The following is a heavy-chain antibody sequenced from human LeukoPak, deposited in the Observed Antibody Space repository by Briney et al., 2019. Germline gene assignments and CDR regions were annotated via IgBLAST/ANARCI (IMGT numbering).Heavy chain of an antibody. CDR2: ISYDGSNK. Sequence: GRSLRLSCAASGFTFSSYAMHWVRQAPGKGREWVAVISYDGSNKYYADSVKGRFTISRDNYKNTLYLQMNSLRAGDTAVYYCARWYTAIIDYWGQGTLVTVSS. V-gene: IGHV3-30-3*01. J-gene: IGHJ4*02. CDR1: GFTFSSYA. D-gene: IGHD5-18*01. CDR3: ARWYTAIIDY.